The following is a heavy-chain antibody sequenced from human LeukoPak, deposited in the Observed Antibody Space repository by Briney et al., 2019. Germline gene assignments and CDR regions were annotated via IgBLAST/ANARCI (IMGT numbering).Heavy chain of an antibody. V-gene: IGHV3-7*01. D-gene: IGHD3-10*01. Sequence: GGSLRLSCAASGFTFSSYSMNWVRQAPGKGLEWVAFIKEDGSEKYYVDSVKGRFTISRDNAQNSLYLQVNSLRAEDTAVYYCARDRGSRTGSDYWGQGTLVTVSS. CDR1: GFTFSSYS. CDR3: ARDRGSRTGSDY. CDR2: IKEDGSEK. J-gene: IGHJ4*02.